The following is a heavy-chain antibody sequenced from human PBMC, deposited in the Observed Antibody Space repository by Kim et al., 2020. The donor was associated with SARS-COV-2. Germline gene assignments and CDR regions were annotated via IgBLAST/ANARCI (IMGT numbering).Heavy chain of an antibody. D-gene: IGHD2-2*01. Sequence: NYNPPLKSRVTISVDTSKNQFSLKLSSVTAADTAVYYCATYDYYYGMDVWGQGTTVTVSS. J-gene: IGHJ6*02. CDR3: ATYDYYYGMDV. V-gene: IGHV4-4*09.